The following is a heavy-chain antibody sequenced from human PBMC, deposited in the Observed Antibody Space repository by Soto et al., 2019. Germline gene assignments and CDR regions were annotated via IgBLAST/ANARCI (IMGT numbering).Heavy chain of an antibody. V-gene: IGHV1-69*12. CDR1: GGTFSSYA. D-gene: IGHD6-13*01. CDR2: IIPIFGTA. CDR3: ARGRGVAAARGYYYYGMDV. Sequence: QVQLVQSGAEVKKPGSSVKVSCKASGGTFSSYAISWVRQAPGQGLEWMGGIIPIFGTANYAQKFQGRVTITADESTSTAYMELSSLRSEDTAVYYCARGRGVAAARGYYYYGMDVWGQGTTVTVSS. J-gene: IGHJ6*02.